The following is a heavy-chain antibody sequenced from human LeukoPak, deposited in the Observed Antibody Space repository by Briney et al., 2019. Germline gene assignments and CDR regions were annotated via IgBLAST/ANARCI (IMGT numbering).Heavy chain of an antibody. J-gene: IGHJ4*02. D-gene: IGHD4-11*01. CDR1: GGSISSSNYY. V-gene: IGHV4-39*01. Sequence: PSETLSLTCTVSGGSISSSNYYWGWIRQPPGKGLEWIGSIYYGGNTNYNPPLKSRVTLSVDTSKNQFSLKVSSVTAADTAVYYCARHPSCTTITHCSFDFWGRGTLVTVSS. CDR2: IYYGGNT. CDR3: ARHPSCTTITHCSFDF.